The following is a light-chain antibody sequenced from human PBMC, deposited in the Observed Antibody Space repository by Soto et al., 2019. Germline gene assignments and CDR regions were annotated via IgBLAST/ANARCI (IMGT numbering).Light chain of an antibody. CDR3: QQYNNCPPIT. Sequence: EIVMTQSPATLSVSPGERATLSCSGSQSVSGNLAWYQQKPGQAPRLLIYGASTRATGIPARFGVSGSETEFTPTTSSPQSEDFAVYYCQQYNNCPPITFGQGTRLEIK. CDR2: GAS. V-gene: IGKV3-15*01. J-gene: IGKJ5*01. CDR1: QSVSGN.